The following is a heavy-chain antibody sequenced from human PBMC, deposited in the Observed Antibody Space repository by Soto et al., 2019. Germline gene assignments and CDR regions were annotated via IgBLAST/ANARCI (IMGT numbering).Heavy chain of an antibody. CDR1: GYTFTSYD. CDR3: AIELEWLLYYDAFDI. CDR2: MNPNSGNT. Sequence: QVQLVQSGAEVKKPGASVKVSCKASGYTFTSYDINWVRQATGQGLEWMGWMNPNSGNTGYAQKFQGRVTMTRNTSISTAYMELSSLRSEDTAVYYCAIELEWLLYYDAFDIWGQGTMVTVSS. V-gene: IGHV1-8*01. J-gene: IGHJ3*02. D-gene: IGHD3-3*01.